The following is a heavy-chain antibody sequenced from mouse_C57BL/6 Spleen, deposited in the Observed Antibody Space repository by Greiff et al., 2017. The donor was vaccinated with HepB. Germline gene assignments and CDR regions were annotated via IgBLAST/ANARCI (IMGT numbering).Heavy chain of an antibody. CDR3: ARGTTVVDYWYFDV. Sequence: QVQLQQSGAELVKPGASVKLSCKASGYTFTSYWMHWVKQRPGQGLEWIGMIHPNSGSTNYNEKFKSKATLTVDKSSSTAYMQLSSLTSEDSAVYYCARGTTVVDYWYFDVWGTGTTVNVSS. V-gene: IGHV1-64*01. CDR2: IHPNSGST. J-gene: IGHJ1*03. D-gene: IGHD1-1*01. CDR1: GYTFTSYW.